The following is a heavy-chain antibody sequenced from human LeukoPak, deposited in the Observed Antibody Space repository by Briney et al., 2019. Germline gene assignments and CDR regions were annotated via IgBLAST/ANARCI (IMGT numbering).Heavy chain of an antibody. CDR1: GGSISSGDYY. J-gene: IGHJ4*02. CDR2: IYYSGST. CDR3: ARHWLGAPAAISGVDY. D-gene: IGHD2-2*01. V-gene: IGHV4-30-4*01. Sequence: SQTLSLTCTVSGGSISSGDYYWSWIRQPPGKGLEWIGYIYYSGSTYYNPSLKSRVTISVDTSKNQFSLKLSSVTAADTAVYYCARHWLGAPAAISGVDYWGQGTLVTVSS.